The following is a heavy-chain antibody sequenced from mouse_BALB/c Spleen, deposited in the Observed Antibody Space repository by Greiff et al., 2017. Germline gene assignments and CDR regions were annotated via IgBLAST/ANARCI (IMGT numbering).Heavy chain of an antibody. CDR2: ISSGSSTI. V-gene: IGHV5-17*02. Sequence: EVQRVESGGGLVQPGGSRKLSCAASGFTFSSFGMHWVRQAPEKGLEWVAYISSGSSTIYYADTVKGRFTISRDNPKNTLFLQMSSLKSEDTAMYYCARHSHYGNYPWFAYWGQGTLVTVSA. CDR3: ARHSHYGNYPWFAY. CDR1: GFTFSSFG. J-gene: IGHJ3*01. D-gene: IGHD2-1*01.